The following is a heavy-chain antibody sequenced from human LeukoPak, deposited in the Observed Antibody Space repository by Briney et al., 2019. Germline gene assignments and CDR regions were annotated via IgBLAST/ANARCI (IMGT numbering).Heavy chain of an antibody. V-gene: IGHV3-30*02. Sequence: QTGGSLRLSCAASGFTFSSYGMHWVRQAPGKGLEWVAFIRYDGSNKYYADSVKGRFTISRDNSKNTLYLQMNSLRAEDTAVYYCAPLVIPPFDYWGQGTLVTVSS. CDR1: GFTFSSYG. CDR2: IRYDGSNK. CDR3: APLVIPPFDY. J-gene: IGHJ4*02. D-gene: IGHD3-22*01.